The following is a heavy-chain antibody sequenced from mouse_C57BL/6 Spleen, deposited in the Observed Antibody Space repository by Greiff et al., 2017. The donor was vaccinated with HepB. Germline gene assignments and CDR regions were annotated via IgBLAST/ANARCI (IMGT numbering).Heavy chain of an antibody. Sequence: VKLMESGAELAKPGASVKLSCKASGYTFTSYWMHWVKQRPGQGLEWIGYINPSSGYTKYNQKFKDKATLTADKSSSTAYMQLSSLTYEDSAVYYCARILDSSGSWFAYWGQGTLVTVSA. CDR2: INPSSGYT. CDR3: ARILDSSGSWFAY. D-gene: IGHD3-2*02. V-gene: IGHV1-7*01. J-gene: IGHJ3*01. CDR1: GYTFTSYW.